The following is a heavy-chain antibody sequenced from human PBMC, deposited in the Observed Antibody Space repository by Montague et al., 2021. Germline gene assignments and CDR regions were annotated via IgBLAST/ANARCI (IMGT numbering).Heavy chain of an antibody. Sequence: SLRLSCAASGFTFDDYAMHWVRQAPGKGLEWVSGISWNSGSIGYADSVKGRFTISRDNAKNSLYLQMNSLRAEDTALYYCAKDGGSGNYYSVIPWYGMDVWGQGTTVTVSS. D-gene: IGHD3-10*01. V-gene: IGHV3-9*01. CDR3: AKDGGSGNYYSVIPWYGMDV. CDR2: ISWNSGSI. J-gene: IGHJ6*02. CDR1: GFTFDDYA.